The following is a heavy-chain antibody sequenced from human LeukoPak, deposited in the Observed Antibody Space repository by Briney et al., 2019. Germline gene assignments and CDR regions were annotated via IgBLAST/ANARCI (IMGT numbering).Heavy chain of an antibody. V-gene: IGHV4-4*02. CDR3: ARALDGGDAASYFDY. CDR2: IYHSGST. J-gene: IGHJ4*02. D-gene: IGHD3-16*01. Sequence: PSGTLSLTCAVSGGSISSSNWWSWVRQPPGKGLEWIGEIYHSGSTNYNPSLKSRVTISVDKSKNQFSLKLSSVTAADRAVYYCARALDGGDAASYFDYWGQGTLVTVSS. CDR1: GGSISSSNW.